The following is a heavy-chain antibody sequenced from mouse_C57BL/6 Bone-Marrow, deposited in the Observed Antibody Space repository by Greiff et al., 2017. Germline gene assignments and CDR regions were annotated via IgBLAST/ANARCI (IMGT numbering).Heavy chain of an antibody. D-gene: IGHD2-3*01. CDR3: TAGGWLLAY. Sequence: EVKLVESGGGLVQPGGSMKLSCVASGFTFSNYWMNWVRQSPEKGLEWVAQIRLKSDNYATHYAESVKGRFTISRDDSKSSVYLQMNNLRAEDTVIYYCTAGGWLLAYWGQGTLVTVSA. CDR1: GFTFSNYW. J-gene: IGHJ3*01. V-gene: IGHV6-3*01. CDR2: IRLKSDNYAT.